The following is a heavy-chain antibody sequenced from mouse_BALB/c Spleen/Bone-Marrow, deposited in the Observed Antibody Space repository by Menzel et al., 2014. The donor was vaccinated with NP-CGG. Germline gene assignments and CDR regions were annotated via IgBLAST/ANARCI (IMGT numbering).Heavy chain of an antibody. D-gene: IGHD2-10*01. CDR2: ILPGSGST. V-gene: IGHV1-9*01. CDR3: AREGAFYGNPFDF. Sequence: VQLQQSGAEVMKSRASVKISCRATGYRFSSFWIEWIKQRPGHGLEWIGKILPGSGSTNYNEKFKGKATLSADTSSNTAYMQLSSLTSEDSAVYFCAREGAFYGNPFDFWGQGTTLTVSS. J-gene: IGHJ2*01. CDR1: GYRFSSFW.